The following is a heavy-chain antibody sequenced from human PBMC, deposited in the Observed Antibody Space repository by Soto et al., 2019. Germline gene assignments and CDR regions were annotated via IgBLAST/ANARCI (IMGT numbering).Heavy chain of an antibody. V-gene: IGHV1-69*05. D-gene: IGHD2-15*01. CDR3: ARGRTNHYSQDAFDI. Sequence: ASVKVSCKASGGTFSSYAISWVRQAPGQGLEWMGGIIPIFGTANYAQKFQGRVTMTRDTSTSTVYMELSSLRSEDTAVYYCARGRTNHYSQDAFDIWGQGTMVTVSS. J-gene: IGHJ3*02. CDR1: GGTFSSYA. CDR2: IIPIFGTA.